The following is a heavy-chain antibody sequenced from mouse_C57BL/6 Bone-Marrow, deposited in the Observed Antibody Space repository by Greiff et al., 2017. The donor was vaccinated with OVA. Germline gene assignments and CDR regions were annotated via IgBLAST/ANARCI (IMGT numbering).Heavy chain of an antibody. V-gene: IGHV1-55*01. D-gene: IGHD3-2*02. CDR2: IYPGSGST. CDR3: ARDWEDSSGSLYYFDY. J-gene: IGHJ2*01. Sequence: QVQLQQPGAELVKPGASVKMSCKASGYTFTSYWITWVKQRPGQGLEWIGDIYPGSGSTNYNEKFKSKATLTVDTSSSTAYMQLRSLTSEDSAVYYCARDWEDSSGSLYYFDYWGQGTTLTVSS. CDR1: GYTFTSYW.